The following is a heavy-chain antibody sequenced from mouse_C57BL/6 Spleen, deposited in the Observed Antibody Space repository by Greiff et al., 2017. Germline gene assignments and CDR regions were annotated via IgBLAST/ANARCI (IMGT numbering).Heavy chain of an antibody. D-gene: IGHD2-4*01. CDR2: IDPETGGT. CDR1: GYTFTDYE. CDR3: YDYDLFYAMDY. V-gene: IGHV1-15*01. Sequence: VQLQQSGAELVRPGASVTLSCKASGYTFTDYEMHWVKQTPVHGLEWIGAIDPETGGTAYNQKFKGKAILTADKSSSTAYMELRSLTSEDSAVYYCYDYDLFYAMDYWGQGTSVTVSS. J-gene: IGHJ4*01.